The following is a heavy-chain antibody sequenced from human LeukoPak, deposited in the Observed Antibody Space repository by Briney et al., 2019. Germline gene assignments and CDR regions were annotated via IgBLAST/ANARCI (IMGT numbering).Heavy chain of an antibody. Sequence: ASQTLSLTCTVSGGSISSGGYYWSWIRQHPEKGLEWIGYIYYSGSTYYNPSLKSRVTISVDTSKNQFSLKLSSVTAADTAVYYCARAGYSSGWYFDYWGQGTLVTVSS. CDR3: ARAGYSSGWYFDY. D-gene: IGHD6-19*01. J-gene: IGHJ4*02. V-gene: IGHV4-31*03. CDR2: IYYSGST. CDR1: GGSISSGGYY.